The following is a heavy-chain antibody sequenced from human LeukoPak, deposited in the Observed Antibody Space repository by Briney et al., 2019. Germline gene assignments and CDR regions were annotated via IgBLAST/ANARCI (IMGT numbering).Heavy chain of an antibody. CDR1: GGSISSGSYY. D-gene: IGHD2-2*02. CDR2: IYTSGST. J-gene: IGHJ4*02. Sequence: SQTLSLTCTVSGGSISSGSYYWSWIRQPAGKGLEWIGRIYTSGSTNYNPSLKSRVTISVDTSKNQFSLKLSSVTAADTAVYYCARAGLGYCSSTSCYTDYWGQGTLVTVSS. V-gene: IGHV4-61*02. CDR3: ARAGLGYCSSTSCYTDY.